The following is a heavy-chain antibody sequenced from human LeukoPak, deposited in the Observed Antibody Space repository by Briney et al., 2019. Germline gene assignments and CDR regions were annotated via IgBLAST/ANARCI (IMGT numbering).Heavy chain of an antibody. CDR3: AKDRTYYYGSGSYYNGDAFDI. Sequence: GRSLRLSCAASGFTFSSYGMHWVRQAPGKGLEWVAVISYDGSNKYYVDSVKGRFTISGDNSKNTLYLQMNSLRAEDTAVYYCAKDRTYYYGSGSYYNGDAFDIWGQGTMVTVSS. CDR1: GFTFSSYG. D-gene: IGHD3-10*01. V-gene: IGHV3-30*18. J-gene: IGHJ3*02. CDR2: ISYDGSNK.